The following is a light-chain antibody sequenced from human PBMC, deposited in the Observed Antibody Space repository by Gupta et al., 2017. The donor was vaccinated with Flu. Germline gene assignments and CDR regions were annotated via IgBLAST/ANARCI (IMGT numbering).Light chain of an antibody. Sequence: QSALTQPASVSGSPGQLITISCTGTSSDVGGYNYVSWYQQHPGKAPKHMIYEVSNRPSGVSNRFSGSKSGNTASLTITGLQAEDEADYYCSSYTSSSTLWVFGGGTKLTVL. V-gene: IGLV2-14*01. CDR3: SSYTSSSTLWV. J-gene: IGLJ3*02. CDR2: EVS. CDR1: SSDVGGYNY.